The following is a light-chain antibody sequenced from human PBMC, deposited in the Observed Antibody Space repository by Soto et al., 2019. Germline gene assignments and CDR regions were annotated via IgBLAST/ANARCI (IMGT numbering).Light chain of an antibody. V-gene: IGKV1-39*01. CDR3: QQTSSAPFT. J-gene: IGKJ3*01. CDR2: DAA. Sequence: DIQMTQSPYSLSAAVGDRVTIACRASQNINTYLNWYQQKPGKAPKLLIFDAASLRNGVPSRFSGGGSRTDFTLTITSLQPEDFATYYCQQTSSAPFTFGPGTKVD. CDR1: QNINTY.